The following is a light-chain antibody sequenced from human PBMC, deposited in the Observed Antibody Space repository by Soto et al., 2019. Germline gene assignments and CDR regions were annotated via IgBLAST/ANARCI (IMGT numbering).Light chain of an antibody. V-gene: IGKV1-39*01. CDR2: AAS. CDR1: QGISSF. J-gene: IGKJ3*01. Sequence: DIQLTQSPSFLSASVGDRVTITCRASQGISSFLAWYQQKPGKAPKVLIYAASSLQGGVPSRFSGSGSGTDFTLTIKSLQPEDFATYYCQQSFSSPFTFGPGTKVDVK. CDR3: QQSFSSPFT.